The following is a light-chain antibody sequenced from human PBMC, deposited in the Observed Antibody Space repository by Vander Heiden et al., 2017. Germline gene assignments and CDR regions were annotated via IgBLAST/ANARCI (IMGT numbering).Light chain of an antibody. V-gene: IGLV3-19*01. CDR1: SLRSYY. Sequence: SSELTQDPAVSVALGQTVRITCQGDSLRSYYASWYQQKPGQAPILVIYAKDNRPSGIPDRFSGSSSGNTASLTITGAQAEDEADYYCKSRDRSGNSYVFGTGTKVTVL. CDR2: AKD. CDR3: KSRDRSGNSYV. J-gene: IGLJ1*01.